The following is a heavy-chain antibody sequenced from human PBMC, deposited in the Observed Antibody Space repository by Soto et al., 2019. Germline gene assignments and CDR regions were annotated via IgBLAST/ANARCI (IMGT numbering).Heavy chain of an antibody. D-gene: IGHD2-21*01. CDR3: ASVPTGKFGVWNY. J-gene: IGHJ4*02. CDR2: INTGGTTT. Sequence: EVQLVECGGGLVQPGGSLRLSCAASTFTFSSYWMHWVRQAPGQGLVWVSRINTGGTTTTYADSVKGRFTTSRDNAANTLYLQMNSLRAEDTAVYYCASVPTGKFGVWNYWGQGTLVTVSS. V-gene: IGHV3-74*01. CDR1: TFTFSSYW.